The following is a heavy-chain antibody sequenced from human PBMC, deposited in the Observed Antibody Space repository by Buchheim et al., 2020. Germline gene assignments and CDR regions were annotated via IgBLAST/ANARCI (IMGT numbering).Heavy chain of an antibody. D-gene: IGHD3-3*01. CDR2: ISYDGSNK. J-gene: IGHJ4*02. CDR3: AKSNYDFWSGSDY. Sequence: QVQLVESGGGVVQPGRSLRLSCAASGFTFSSFGMHWVRQAPGKGLEWVAVISYDGSNKYYADSVKGRFTISRDNSKNTLYLQMNSLRAEDTAVYYCAKSNYDFWSGSDYWGQGTL. V-gene: IGHV3-30*18. CDR1: GFTFSSFG.